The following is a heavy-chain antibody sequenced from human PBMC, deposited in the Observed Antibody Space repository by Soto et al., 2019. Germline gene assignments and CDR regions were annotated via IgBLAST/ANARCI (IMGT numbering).Heavy chain of an antibody. D-gene: IGHD3-3*01. CDR3: ARGGTHGLRFLEWFNFDY. CDR1: GGSISSYY. Sequence: PSAPLSVSCTVSGGSISSYYWSWIRLPTGKGPEWIGYIYYSGSTNYNPSLKSRVTISVDTSKNQFSLKLSSVTAADTAVYYCARGGTHGLRFLEWFNFDYWGQGTLVTVSS. V-gene: IGHV4-59*01. CDR2: IYYSGST. J-gene: IGHJ4*02.